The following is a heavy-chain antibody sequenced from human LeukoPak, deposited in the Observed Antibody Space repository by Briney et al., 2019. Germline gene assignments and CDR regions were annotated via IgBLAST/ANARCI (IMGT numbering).Heavy chain of an antibody. CDR3: ARGGSWLVYDY. J-gene: IGHJ4*02. Sequence: NPSETLSLTCTVSGGSISSSSYYWGWIRQPPGKGLEWIGSIYYSGSTYYNPSLKSRVTISLDMSKNQFSLKLSSVTAADTAVYYCARGGSWLVYDYWGQGTLVTVSS. CDR2: IYYSGST. D-gene: IGHD3-3*01. V-gene: IGHV4-39*07. CDR1: GGSISSSSYY.